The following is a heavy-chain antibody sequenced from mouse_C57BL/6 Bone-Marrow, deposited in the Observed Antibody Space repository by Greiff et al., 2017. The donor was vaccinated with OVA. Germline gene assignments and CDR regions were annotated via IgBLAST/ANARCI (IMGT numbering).Heavy chain of an antibody. Sequence: QVQLQQPGAELVRPGSSVKLSCKASGYTFTSYWMHWVKQRPIQGLEWIGNIDPSDSDTHYNQKFKDKATLTVDKSSSTAYMQLSSLTSEDSAVYYCARFQRAMDYWGQGTSVTVSS. CDR1: GYTFTSYW. V-gene: IGHV1-52*01. J-gene: IGHJ4*01. CDR3: ARFQRAMDY. CDR2: IDPSDSDT.